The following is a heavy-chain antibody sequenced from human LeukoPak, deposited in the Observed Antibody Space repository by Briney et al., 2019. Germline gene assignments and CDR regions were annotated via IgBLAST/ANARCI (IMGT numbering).Heavy chain of an antibody. CDR2: IYSGGST. D-gene: IGHD6-13*01. CDR3: ARDSPQAAAPFDY. J-gene: IGHJ4*02. Sequence: GGSLRLSCAASGFTVSSNYMSWVRQAPGKGLEWVSVIYSGGSTYYADSVKGRFTISRDNSKNTLYLQMNSLRAEDTAVYYCARDSPQAAAPFDYWGQGTLVTVSS. CDR1: GFTVSSNY. V-gene: IGHV3-66*02.